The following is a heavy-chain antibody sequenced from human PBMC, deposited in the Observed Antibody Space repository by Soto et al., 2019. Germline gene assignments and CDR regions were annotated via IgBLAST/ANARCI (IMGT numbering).Heavy chain of an antibody. D-gene: IGHD4-17*01. CDR2: IYHSGST. J-gene: IGHJ4*02. Sequence: PSETLSLTCTVSGGSVISGSYYWSWIRQPPGKGLEWIGYIYHSGSTYYNPSLKSRVTISVDRSKNQFSLKLSSVTAADTALYYCARAMTTVTTLHYWGQGTLVTVSS. CDR1: GGSVISGSYY. CDR3: ARAMTTVTTLHY. V-gene: IGHV4-30-2*01.